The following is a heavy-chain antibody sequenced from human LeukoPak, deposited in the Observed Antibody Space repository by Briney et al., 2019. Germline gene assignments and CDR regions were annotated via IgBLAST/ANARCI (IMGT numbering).Heavy chain of an antibody. D-gene: IGHD3-3*01. V-gene: IGHV3-7*01. Sequence: DYRLTFGWGKMVELGGARSKKIERVANIKQDGSEKYYVDSVKGRFTISRDNAKNSLYLQMNSLRAEDTAVYYCARVAHYYDFWSGYYSYYGMDVWGQGTTVTVSS. CDR1: RLTFGWGK. CDR2: IKQDGSEK. J-gene: IGHJ6*02. CDR3: ARVAHYYDFWSGYYSYYGMDV.